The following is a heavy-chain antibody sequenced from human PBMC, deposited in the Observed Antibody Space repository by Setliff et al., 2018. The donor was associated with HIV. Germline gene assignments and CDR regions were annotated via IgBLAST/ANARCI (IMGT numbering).Heavy chain of an antibody. J-gene: IGHJ4*02. D-gene: IGHD3-10*01. CDR1: GYTFTTYS. Sequence: ASVKVSCTAPGYTFTTYSLHWVRQAPGHSLEWMGWINVGNGDTKYSPELQGRISITRDTSANTAYMELSSLRSDDTAAYFCARGALLAVFDFDHWGQGTQVTVSS. CDR3: ARGALLAVFDFDH. CDR2: INVGNGDT. V-gene: IGHV1-3*01.